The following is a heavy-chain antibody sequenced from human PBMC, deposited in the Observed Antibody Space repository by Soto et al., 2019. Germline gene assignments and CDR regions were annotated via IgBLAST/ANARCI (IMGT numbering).Heavy chain of an antibody. V-gene: IGHV3-48*02. Sequence: EVQLVESGGGLVQPGGSLRLSCAASGFTFSSYSMNWVRQAPGKGLEWVSYISSSSSTIYYADFVKGRFTITRDNAKNSLYLQMNSLRDEDTAVYYCARGIAAAGPNYWYFDLWGRGTLVTVSS. CDR3: ARGIAAAGPNYWYFDL. D-gene: IGHD6-13*01. J-gene: IGHJ2*01. CDR1: GFTFSSYS. CDR2: ISSSSSTI.